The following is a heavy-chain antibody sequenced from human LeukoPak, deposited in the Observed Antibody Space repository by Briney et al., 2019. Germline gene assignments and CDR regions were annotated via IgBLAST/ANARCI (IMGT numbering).Heavy chain of an antibody. J-gene: IGHJ3*02. CDR3: ARVLYSSGWYSAFDI. V-gene: IGHV3-53*01. Sequence: GGSLRLSCAASGFTVTSNYMSWVRQAPGKGLEWVSVIYSGGSTYYADSVKGRFTISRDNSKNTLYLQMNSLRAEDTAVYYCARVLYSSGWYSAFDIWGQGTMVTVSS. CDR1: GFTVTSNY. CDR2: IYSGGST. D-gene: IGHD6-19*01.